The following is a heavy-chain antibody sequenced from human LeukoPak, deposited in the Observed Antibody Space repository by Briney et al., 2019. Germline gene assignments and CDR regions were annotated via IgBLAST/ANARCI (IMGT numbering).Heavy chain of an antibody. CDR2: IKQDGSEK. CDR1: GFIFSSYW. CDR3: ARDRHSSGWTYPFDY. D-gene: IGHD6-19*01. J-gene: IGHJ4*02. V-gene: IGHV3-7*01. Sequence: GGSLRLSCAASGFIFSSYWMSWVRQAPGKGLEWVANIKQDGSEKYYVDSVKGRFTISRDNAKNSLYLQMNSLRAEDTAVYYCARDRHSSGWTYPFDYWGQGTLVTVSS.